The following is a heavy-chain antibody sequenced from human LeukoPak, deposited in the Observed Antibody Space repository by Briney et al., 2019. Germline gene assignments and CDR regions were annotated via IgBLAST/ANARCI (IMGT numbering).Heavy chain of an antibody. Sequence: TLSLTCTVSGGSISSYYWSWIRQPPGKGLEWLARTDWNDAKYYNRSLKTRLTISKDTSKDQVVLTMTNVDPLDTATYYCARSPNIRSGDYGDYFDYWGQGTLVTVSS. D-gene: IGHD4-17*01. CDR3: ARSPNIRSGDYGDYFDY. CDR1: GGSISSYY. V-gene: IGHV2-70*11. CDR2: TDWNDAK. J-gene: IGHJ4*02.